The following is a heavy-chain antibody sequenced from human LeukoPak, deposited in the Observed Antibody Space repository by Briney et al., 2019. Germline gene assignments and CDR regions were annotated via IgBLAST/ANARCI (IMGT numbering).Heavy chain of an antibody. Sequence: PGGSLRLSCAASGFTFSSYWMHWVRHAPGKGLVWVSRINTDGSSTSYADSVKGRFTISRDNAKNTLYLQMNSLRAEDTAVYYCARATSRASMIDYWGQGTLVTVSS. J-gene: IGHJ4*02. CDR2: INTDGSST. V-gene: IGHV3-74*01. CDR1: GFTFSSYW. CDR3: ARATSRASMIDY. D-gene: IGHD2-8*01.